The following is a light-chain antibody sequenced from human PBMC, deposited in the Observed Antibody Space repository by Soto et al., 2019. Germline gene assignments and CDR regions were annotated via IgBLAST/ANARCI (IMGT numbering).Light chain of an antibody. V-gene: IGKV1-33*01. CDR3: QQYDNVPSIT. CDR1: QDIGKN. J-gene: IGKJ5*01. CDR2: DAS. Sequence: DIQMTQSPSSLSASVGDRVTITCQASQDIGKNLNWYQQRSGKPPKLLSYDASNLETGVPSRFTGSGSGKDFSFTITPLQPEDFASYYCQQYDNVPSITFGQGTRLDIK.